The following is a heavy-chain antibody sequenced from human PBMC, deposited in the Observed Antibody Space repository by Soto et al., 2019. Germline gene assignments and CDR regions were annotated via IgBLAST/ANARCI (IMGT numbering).Heavy chain of an antibody. CDR1: GYKFTSYC. CDR2: IYPRDSDT. D-gene: IGHD3-16*01. Sequence: PGESLKISRKGFGYKFTSYCIGLVLQMPRKGLERMGIIYPRDSDTRYSPSFQGQVTLSADKSISTAYLQWSSLKASDTAMYYCARQSNVWPPPFGMDVWGQGTTVTVSS. CDR3: ARQSNVWPPPFGMDV. V-gene: IGHV5-51*01. J-gene: IGHJ6*02.